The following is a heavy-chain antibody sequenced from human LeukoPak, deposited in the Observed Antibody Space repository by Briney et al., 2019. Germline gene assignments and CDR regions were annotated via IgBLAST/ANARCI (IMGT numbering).Heavy chain of an antibody. CDR1: GFTFSSYA. CDR3: ARDWGYSSSSEYDY. Sequence: PGGSLRLSCAASGFTFSSYAMHWVRQAPGKGLEWVAVISYDGSNKYYADSVKGRFTISRDNSKNTLYLQMNSLRAEDTAVYYCARDWGYSSSSEYDYWGQGTLVTVSS. CDR2: ISYDGSNK. D-gene: IGHD6-6*01. V-gene: IGHV3-30-3*01. J-gene: IGHJ4*02.